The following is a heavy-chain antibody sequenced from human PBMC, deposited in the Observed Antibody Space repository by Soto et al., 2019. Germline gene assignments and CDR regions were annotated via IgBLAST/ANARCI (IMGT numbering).Heavy chain of an antibody. D-gene: IGHD2-2*02. J-gene: IGHJ5*02. CDR3: ARLLLYSTSGRGWFDP. CDR1: GFTFSKFW. Sequence: ESGGGLVQPGGSLRLSCITSGFTFSKFWMSWVRQAPGKGLEWVANIKHDGSQSYYEDSVKGRFTISRDNAKNSLYLQVNSLRVDDTAVYFCARLLLYSTSGRGWFDPRGQGTLVTVSS. CDR2: IKHDGSQS. V-gene: IGHV3-7*03.